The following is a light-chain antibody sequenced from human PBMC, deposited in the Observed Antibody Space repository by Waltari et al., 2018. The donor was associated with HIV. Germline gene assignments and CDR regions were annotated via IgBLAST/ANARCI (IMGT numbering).Light chain of an antibody. CDR2: GAS. Sequence: EIVMTQYPATLSVFPGERATLSCRASQSISTNLAWYQQRPGQAPRPLIHGASTRASGIPARFSGTGSGTEFTLTISSLQSEDFAVYYCQQYDAWPPLSFGGGTRVEIK. J-gene: IGKJ4*01. CDR1: QSISTN. CDR3: QQYDAWPPLS. V-gene: IGKV3-15*01.